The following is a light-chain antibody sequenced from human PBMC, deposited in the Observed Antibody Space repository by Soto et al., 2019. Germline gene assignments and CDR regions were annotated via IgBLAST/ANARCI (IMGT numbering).Light chain of an antibody. CDR2: GAS. J-gene: IGKJ1*01. CDR1: QSVESSC. Sequence: EIVLTQSPGTLSLSPGERATLSCRASQSVESSCLAWYQQKPGQAPRLLIYGASSRATGIPVRFSGSESRTDFTLTISRLEPEDFAVYYCQQYGTSPRTFGQGTRVEIK. CDR3: QQYGTSPRT. V-gene: IGKV3-20*01.